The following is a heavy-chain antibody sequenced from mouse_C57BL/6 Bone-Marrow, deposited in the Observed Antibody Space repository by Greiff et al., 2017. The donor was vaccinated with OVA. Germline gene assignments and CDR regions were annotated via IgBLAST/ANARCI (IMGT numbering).Heavy chain of an antibody. V-gene: IGHV5-9-1*02. J-gene: IGHJ1*03. CDR3: TREDGYVFSHWYFDV. CDR1: GFTFSSYA. CDR2: ISSGGDYI. D-gene: IGHD2-2*01. Sequence: EVQLVESGEGLVKPGGSLKLSCAASGFTFSSYAMSWVRQTPEKRLEWVAYISSGGDYIYYADTVKGRFTISRDNARNTLYLQMSSLKSEDTAMYYCTREDGYVFSHWYFDVWGTGTTVTVSS.